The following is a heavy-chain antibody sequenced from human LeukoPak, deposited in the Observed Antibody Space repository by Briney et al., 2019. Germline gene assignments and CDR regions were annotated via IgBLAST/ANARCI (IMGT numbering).Heavy chain of an antibody. V-gene: IGHV4-59*01. CDR2: IYYSGST. D-gene: IGHD2-15*01. Sequence: SETLSLTCTVSGGSISSYYWSWIRQPPGKGLEWIGYIYYSGSTNYNPSLKSRVTISVDTSKNQFSLKLSSVTAADTAVYYCARSWAGSCSVIDYWGQGTLVTVSS. CDR3: ARSWAGSCSVIDY. J-gene: IGHJ4*02. CDR1: GGSISSYY.